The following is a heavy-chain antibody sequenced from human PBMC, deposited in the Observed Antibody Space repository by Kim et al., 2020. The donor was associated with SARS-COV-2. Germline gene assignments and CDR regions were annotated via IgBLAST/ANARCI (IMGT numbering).Heavy chain of an antibody. V-gene: IGHV3-48*03. CDR3: ARGSIYDFWSGYFPRTDYYYYYGMDV. Sequence: GGSLRLSCAASGFTFSSYEMNWVRQAPGKGLEWVSYISSSGSTIYYADSVKGRFTISRDNAKNSLYLQMNSLRAEDTAVYYCARGSIYDFWSGYFPRTDYYYYYGMDVWGQGTTVTVSS. CDR1: GFTFSSYE. CDR2: ISSSGSTI. J-gene: IGHJ6*02. D-gene: IGHD3-3*01.